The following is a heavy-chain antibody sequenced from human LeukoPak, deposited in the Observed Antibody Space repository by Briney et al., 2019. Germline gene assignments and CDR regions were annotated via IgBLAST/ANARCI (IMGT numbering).Heavy chain of an antibody. V-gene: IGHV1-8*01. J-gene: IGHJ6*02. CDR3: ARELRYYDFWSGYYSGPDGYYYYGMDV. D-gene: IGHD3-3*01. Sequence: GASVKVSCKASGYTFTSYDINWVRQATGQGLEWMGWMNPNSGNTGYAQKFQGRVTMTRNTSISTAYMELSSLRSEDTAVYYCARELRYYDFWSGYYSGPDGYYYYGMDVWGQGTTVTVSS. CDR2: MNPNSGNT. CDR1: GYTFTSYD.